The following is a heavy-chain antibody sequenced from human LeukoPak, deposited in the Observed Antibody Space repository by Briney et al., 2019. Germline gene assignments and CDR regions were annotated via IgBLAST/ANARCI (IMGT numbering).Heavy chain of an antibody. V-gene: IGHV3-21*01. D-gene: IGHD3-9*01. J-gene: IGHJ4*02. Sequence: GGSLRLSCAASGFTFSSYGMNWVRQAPGKGLEWVSSISSSTSYIYYADSVKGRFTISRDNAKNSLYLQMNSLRAEDTAMYYCARVGYDILTGQLDYWGQRTLVTVSS. CDR2: ISSSTSYI. CDR1: GFTFSSYG. CDR3: ARVGYDILTGQLDY.